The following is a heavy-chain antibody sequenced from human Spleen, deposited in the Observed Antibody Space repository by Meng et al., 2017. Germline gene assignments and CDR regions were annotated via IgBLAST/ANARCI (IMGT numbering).Heavy chain of an antibody. D-gene: IGHD5/OR15-5a*01. CDR2: IYSSGST. J-gene: IGHJ5*02. CDR3: ARSVNWFDP. CDR1: GGSISLAC. V-gene: IGHV4-59*10. Sequence: QVQRRQGGAVLLTPSETLSLTCSVSGGSISLACWSWIRQPAGEGLEWIGRIYSSGSTNYNPSLKSRLTMSVDTSKNQFSMSLSSVTAADTAVYYCARSVNWFDPWGQGTLVTVSS.